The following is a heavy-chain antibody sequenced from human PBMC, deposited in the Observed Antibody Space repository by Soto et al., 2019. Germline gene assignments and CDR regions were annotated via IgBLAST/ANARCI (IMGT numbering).Heavy chain of an antibody. D-gene: IGHD3-3*01. CDR2: IYYSGST. CDR3: ARGHGGSGYTFDY. V-gene: IGHV4-39*02. CDR1: GGSISSSSYY. J-gene: IGHJ4*02. Sequence: QLQLQESGPGLVKPSETLSLTCTVSGGSISSSSYYWGWIRQPPGKGLEWIGTIYYSGSTYYNPSLKSRVTISVGTSKNHFSLRLGSVTAADTAVYYCARGHGGSGYTFDYWGQGTLVTVSS.